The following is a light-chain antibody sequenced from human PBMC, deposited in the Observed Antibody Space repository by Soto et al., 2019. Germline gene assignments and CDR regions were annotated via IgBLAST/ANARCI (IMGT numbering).Light chain of an antibody. CDR2: GAS. J-gene: IGKJ5*01. V-gene: IGKV3-20*01. Sequence: EIVLTQSPGTLSLSPGERATLSCRASHTISSSYLAWYQQKPGQAPRLLMYGASSRATGIPDRFSGSGSGTDFTLTISRLGPEDFAVYYCQQYGSSPITFGQGTRLEIK. CDR3: QQYGSSPIT. CDR1: HTISSSY.